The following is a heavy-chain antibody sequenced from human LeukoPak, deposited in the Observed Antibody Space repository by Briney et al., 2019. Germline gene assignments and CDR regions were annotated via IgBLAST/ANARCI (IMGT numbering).Heavy chain of an antibody. Sequence: GGSLRLSCAASGFAFSSYAMNWVRQAPGKGLEWVSSISGSTYYADSVKGRFTISRDNSKNTLYLQMNTLRAEDTAVYYCATAPPNDYDSTAYYSSFDYWGQGTLVTVSS. V-gene: IGHV3-23*01. D-gene: IGHD3-22*01. CDR1: GFAFSSYA. J-gene: IGHJ4*02. CDR3: ATAPPNDYDSTAYYSSFDY. CDR2: ISGST.